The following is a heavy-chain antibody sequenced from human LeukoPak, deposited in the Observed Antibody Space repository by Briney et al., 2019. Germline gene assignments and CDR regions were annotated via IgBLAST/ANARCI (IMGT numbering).Heavy chain of an antibody. J-gene: IGHJ4*02. V-gene: IGHV1-69*01. CDR3: ARGVVGATTGAYSFDY. D-gene: IGHD1-26*01. Sequence: SVKVSCKASGGTFSSYAISWVRQAPGQGLEWMGGIIPIFGTANYAQKFQGRVTIIADESTSTAYMELSSLRSEDTAVYYCARGVVGATTGAYSFDYWGRGTLVPVSS. CDR1: GGTFSSYA. CDR2: IIPIFGTA.